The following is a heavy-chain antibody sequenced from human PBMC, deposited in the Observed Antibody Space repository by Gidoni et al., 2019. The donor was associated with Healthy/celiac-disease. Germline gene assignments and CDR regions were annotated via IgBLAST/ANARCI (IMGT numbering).Heavy chain of an antibody. CDR3: TRFEVPAARYWFDP. V-gene: IGHV3-73*02. J-gene: IGHJ5*02. CDR1: GFTFSGSA. Sequence: EVQLVESGGGLVQPGGSLKLSCAAYGFTFSGSAMHWVRQASGKGLEWVGRIRSKANSYATAYAASVKGRFTISRDDSKNTAYLQMNSLKTEDTAVYYCTRFEVPAARYWFDPWGQGTLVTVSS. D-gene: IGHD2-2*01. CDR2: IRSKANSYAT.